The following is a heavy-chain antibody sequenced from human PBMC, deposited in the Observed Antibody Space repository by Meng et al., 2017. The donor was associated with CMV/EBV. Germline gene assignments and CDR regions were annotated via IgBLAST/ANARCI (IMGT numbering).Heavy chain of an antibody. Sequence: SETLSLTCAVYGGSFSGYYWSWIRQPPGKGLEWIGEINHSGSTNYNPSLKSRVTISVDTSKNQFSLKLSSVTGADTAVYYCAGIGAEDYDFWSGYYSDYYYGMDVWGQGTTVTVSS. CDR3: AGIGAEDYDFWSGYYSDYYYGMDV. CDR1: GGSFSGYY. V-gene: IGHV4-34*01. D-gene: IGHD3-3*01. CDR2: INHSGST. J-gene: IGHJ6*02.